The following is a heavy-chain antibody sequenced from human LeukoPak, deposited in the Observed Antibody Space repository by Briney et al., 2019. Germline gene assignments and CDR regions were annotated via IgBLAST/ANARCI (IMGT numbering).Heavy chain of an antibody. CDR2: ISSSSSYI. V-gene: IGHV3-21*01. CDR1: GFTFSSYS. Sequence: GGSLRLSCAASGFTFSSYSMNWVRQAPGKGLEWVSSISSSSSYIYYADSVKGRFTISRDNSKNTLYLQMNSLRAEDTAVYYCAKGGYGDYPAVFDIWGQGTMVTVSS. D-gene: IGHD4-17*01. CDR3: AKGGYGDYPAVFDI. J-gene: IGHJ3*02.